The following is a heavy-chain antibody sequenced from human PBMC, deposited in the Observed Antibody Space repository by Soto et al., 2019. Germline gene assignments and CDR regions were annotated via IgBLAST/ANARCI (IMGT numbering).Heavy chain of an antibody. CDR3: ARDPPATRHGMDV. Sequence: EVQLVETVGGFIQPGGTMRRSCAASGVTVSSNYMSWVRQAPGKGLEWGSVIYSGGSTYYADSVRGRFTISRDNFKKTLYLQLTSLRAEDTAVYYWARDPPATRHGMDVWGQGTTVTVSS. J-gene: IGHJ6*02. CDR1: GVTVSSNY. V-gene: IGHV3-53*02. CDR2: IYSGGST.